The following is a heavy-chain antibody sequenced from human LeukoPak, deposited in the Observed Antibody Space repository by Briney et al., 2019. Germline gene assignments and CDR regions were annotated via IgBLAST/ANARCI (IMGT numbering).Heavy chain of an antibody. J-gene: IGHJ3*02. Sequence: GASVKVSCKASGYTFTGYYMHWVRQAPAQGLEWMGWINPNSGGTNYAQNFQGRVTMTRDTSISTAYMELSRLRSDDTALYYCARASGRYSDAFDIWGQGTMVTVSS. D-gene: IGHD1-26*01. CDR1: GYTFTGYY. CDR3: ARASGRYSDAFDI. V-gene: IGHV1-2*02. CDR2: INPNSGGT.